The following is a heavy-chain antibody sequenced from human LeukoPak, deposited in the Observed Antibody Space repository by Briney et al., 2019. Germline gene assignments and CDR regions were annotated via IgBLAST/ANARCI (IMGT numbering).Heavy chain of an antibody. CDR1: GYTFTVYY. D-gene: IGHD3-22*01. CDR2: INPNSGGT. J-gene: IGHJ4*02. Sequence: ASVKVSSTASGYTFTVYYMHWVRQAPGQGLEWMGRINPNSGGTNYAQKFQGRVTMTRDTSISTAYMELSRLRSDDTAVYYCARDPFDYYDSSGYLDYWGQGTLVTVSS. CDR3: ARDPFDYYDSSGYLDY. V-gene: IGHV1-2*06.